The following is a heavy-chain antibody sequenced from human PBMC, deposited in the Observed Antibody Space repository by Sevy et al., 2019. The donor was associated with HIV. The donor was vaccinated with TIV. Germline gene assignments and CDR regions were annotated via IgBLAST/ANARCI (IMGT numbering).Heavy chain of an antibody. CDR3: ARRKGHFDY. V-gene: IGHV4-59*12. CDR1: GGSISSYY. CDR2: IYYSGST. J-gene: IGHJ4*02. Sequence: ESLSLTCTVSGGSISSYYWSWIRQPPGKGLEWIGYIYYSGSTNYNPSLKSRVTISVDTSKNQFSLKLSSVTAADTAVYYCARRKGHFDYWGQGTLVTVSS.